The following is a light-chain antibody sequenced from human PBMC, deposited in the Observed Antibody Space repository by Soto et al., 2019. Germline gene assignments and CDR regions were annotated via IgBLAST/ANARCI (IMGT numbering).Light chain of an antibody. Sequence: DIQMTQSPSPLSASVGARVTITCRASQSISSWLAWYQQKPGKAPKLLIYDASSLESGVPSRFSGSGSGTEFTLTISSLQPDDFATYYGQQYNSYPFTFGPGTKVDIK. V-gene: IGKV1-5*01. J-gene: IGKJ3*01. CDR2: DAS. CDR1: QSISSW. CDR3: QQYNSYPFT.